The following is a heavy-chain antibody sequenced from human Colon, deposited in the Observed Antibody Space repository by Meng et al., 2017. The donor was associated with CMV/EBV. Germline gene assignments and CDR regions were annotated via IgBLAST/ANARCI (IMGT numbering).Heavy chain of an antibody. CDR2: INPNSGGT. CDR1: GYTFTGYY. CDR3: ARDGLGGYCSGGSCYDWFDP. V-gene: IGHV1-2*02. D-gene: IGHD2-15*01. J-gene: IGHJ5*02. Sequence: ASVKVSCKASGYTFTGYYMRWVRQAPGQGLEWMGWINPNSGGTNYAQKFQGRVTMTRDTSISTAYMELSRLRSDDTAVYYCARDGLGGYCSGGSCYDWFDPWGQGTLVTVSS.